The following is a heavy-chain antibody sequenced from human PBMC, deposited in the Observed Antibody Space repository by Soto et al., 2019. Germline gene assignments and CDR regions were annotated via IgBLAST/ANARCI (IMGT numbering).Heavy chain of an antibody. V-gene: IGHV3-53*01. CDR3: AREGYYDFWSGYQGYYGMDV. CDR1: GFTVSSNY. D-gene: IGHD3-3*01. J-gene: IGHJ6*02. Sequence: GGSLRLSCAASGFTVSSNYMSWVRQAPGKGLEWVSVIYSGGSTYYADSVKGRFTISRDNSKNTLYLQMNSLRAEDTAVYYCAREGYYDFWSGYQGYYGMDVWGQGTTVTVSS. CDR2: IYSGGST.